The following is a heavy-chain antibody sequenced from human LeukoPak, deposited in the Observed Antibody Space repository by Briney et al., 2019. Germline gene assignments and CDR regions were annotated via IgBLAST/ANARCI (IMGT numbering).Heavy chain of an antibody. CDR2: VHLSGRT. J-gene: IGHJ4*02. V-gene: IGHV4-4*02. CDR1: GGSISSTNW. D-gene: IGHD2/OR15-2a*01. CDR3: AREGGFYRPLDY. Sequence: SETLSLTCGVSGGSISSTNWWTWVRQPAGGGLEWIGEVHLSGRTHYNPSLESRVTMSVDMSENHISLKLTSVTAADTAVYYCAREGGFYRPLDYSGQGTLVIVSS.